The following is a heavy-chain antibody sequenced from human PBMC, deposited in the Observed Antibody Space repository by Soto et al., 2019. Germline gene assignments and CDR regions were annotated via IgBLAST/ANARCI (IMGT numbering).Heavy chain of an antibody. J-gene: IGHJ3*02. D-gene: IGHD2-15*01. CDR3: ARDPRYCSGGICYSAAGDI. CDR2: NSAYNGNT. Sequence: QVQLVQSGAEVKKPGASVKVSCKASGYTFTSYGIIWVRQAPGQVLEWMGWNSAYNGNTNYAQKLQGRVTMTTDTSTSTAYMELRSLRSDDTAVYYCARDPRYCSGGICYSAAGDIWGQGSMVTVSS. CDR1: GYTFTSYG. V-gene: IGHV1-18*01.